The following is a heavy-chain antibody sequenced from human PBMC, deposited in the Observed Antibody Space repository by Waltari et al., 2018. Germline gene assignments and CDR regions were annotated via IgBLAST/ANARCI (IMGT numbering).Heavy chain of an antibody. J-gene: IGHJ6*02. CDR2: IYGGDMT. Sequence: EVQMVESGGGLIQPGGSLRLSCAVSGFTVSSNYMNWVRQAPGKGREWVSVIYGGDMTYYADSVKGRFTISRDNSKNTLYLQMNSLRAEDTAVYYCARSPSRSGIDYYYGLDVWGQGTTVTVSS. CDR3: ARSPSRSGIDYYYGLDV. CDR1: GFTVSSNY. V-gene: IGHV3-53*01. D-gene: IGHD3-3*01.